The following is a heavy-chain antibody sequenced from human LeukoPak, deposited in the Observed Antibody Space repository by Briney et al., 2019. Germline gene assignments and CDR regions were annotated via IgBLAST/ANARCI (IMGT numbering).Heavy chain of an antibody. J-gene: IGHJ4*02. CDR1: GFTFHDYG. D-gene: IGHD6-13*01. CDR2: LVSDGGST. V-gene: IGHV3-20*04. CDR3: AKDPGYSSSWRYYFDY. Sequence: GGSLRLSCVASGFTFHDYGMSWVRQVPGKGLEWVSGLVSDGGSTGYADSVKGRFTVSRDNSKNTLYLQMNSLRAEDTAVYYCAKDPGYSSSWRYYFDYWGQGTLVTVSS.